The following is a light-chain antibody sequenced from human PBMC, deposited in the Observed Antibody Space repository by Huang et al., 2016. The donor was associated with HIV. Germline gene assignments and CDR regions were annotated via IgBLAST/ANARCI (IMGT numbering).Light chain of an antibody. J-gene: IGKJ4*01. CDR1: QSVSSN. CDR2: GAA. V-gene: IGKV3-15*01. CDR3: QQYNNWLT. Sequence: EIVMTQSPATLSVSPGERATLSCRASQSVSSNLAWYQQNPGQAPRLLIHGAATRATGIPARFSGSGSGTEFTLTISNLQSEDFAVYYCQQYNNWLTFGGGTKVEIK.